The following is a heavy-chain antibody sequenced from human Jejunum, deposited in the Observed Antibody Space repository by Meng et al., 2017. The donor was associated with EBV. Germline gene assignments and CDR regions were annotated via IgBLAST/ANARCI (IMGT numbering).Heavy chain of an antibody. D-gene: IGHD2-21*02. J-gene: IGHJ4*02. Sequence: QVQLVQSGSELKKPXASVKVSCKASGYTFSRYAMNWVRQAPGQGLEWMGRINTRTGNPAYAQGFTGRFVFSLDTSVSTAYLQISSLKAEDTAVYYCASDISTATFGYGGQGTLVTVSS. CDR3: ASDISTATFGY. CDR2: INTRTGNP. CDR1: GYTFSRYA. V-gene: IGHV7-4-1*02.